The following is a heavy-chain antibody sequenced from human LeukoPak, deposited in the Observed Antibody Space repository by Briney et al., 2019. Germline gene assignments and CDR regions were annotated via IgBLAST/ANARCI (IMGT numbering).Heavy chain of an antibody. CDR2: ISYDGSNK. J-gene: IGHJ5*02. CDR3: AKDKRDYGSGSYPQGPNWFDP. Sequence: PGGSLRLSCAASGFTFSSYGMHWVRQAPGKGLEWVAVISYDGSNKYYADSVKGRFTISRDNSKNTLYLQMNSLRAEDTAVYYCAKDKRDYGSGSYPQGPNWFDPWGQGTLVTVSS. D-gene: IGHD3-10*01. V-gene: IGHV3-30*18. CDR1: GFTFSSYG.